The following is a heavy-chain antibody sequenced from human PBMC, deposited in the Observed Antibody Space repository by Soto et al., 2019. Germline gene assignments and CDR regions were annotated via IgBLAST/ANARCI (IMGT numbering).Heavy chain of an antibody. CDR1: GGTFSSYA. CDR3: AVDTALNMRYFPLLYYGMDV. V-gene: IGHV1-69*13. CDR2: IIPIFGTA. D-gene: IGHD5-18*01. Sequence: SVKVSCKASGGTFSSYAISWVRQAPGQGLEWMGGIIPIFGTANYAQKFQGRVTITADESTSTAYMELSSLRSEDTAVYYCAVDTALNMRYFPLLYYGMDVWGQGTTVTVSS. J-gene: IGHJ6*02.